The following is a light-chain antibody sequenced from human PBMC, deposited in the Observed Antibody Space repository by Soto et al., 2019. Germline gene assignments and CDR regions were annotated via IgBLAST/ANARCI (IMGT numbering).Light chain of an antibody. CDR3: QQYDNNPYT. CDR1: QGIYNY. J-gene: IGKJ3*01. V-gene: IGKV1-16*01. Sequence: DIQMTQSPSSLSASVGDRVTITCRASQGIYNYIAWYQQKPGKAPKSLIFDISTLQSGVPSRFSGSGYGTHFTLTISSLQPEDFATYYCQQYDNNPYTFGPGTTV. CDR2: DIS.